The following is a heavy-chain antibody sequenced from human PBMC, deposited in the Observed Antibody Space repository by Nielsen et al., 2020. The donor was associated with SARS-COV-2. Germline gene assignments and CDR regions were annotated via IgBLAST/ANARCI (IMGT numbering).Heavy chain of an antibody. CDR3: ARGRWLRGEGFDY. CDR1: GHTFTSYA. D-gene: IGHD5-12*01. CDR2: INAGNGNT. V-gene: IGHV1-3*01. J-gene: IGHJ4*02. Sequence: ASVKVSCKASGHTFTSYAMHWVRQAPGQRLEWTGWINAGNGNTKYSQKFQGRVTITRDTSASTAYMELSSLRSEDTAVYYCARGRWLRGEGFDYWGQGTLVTVSS.